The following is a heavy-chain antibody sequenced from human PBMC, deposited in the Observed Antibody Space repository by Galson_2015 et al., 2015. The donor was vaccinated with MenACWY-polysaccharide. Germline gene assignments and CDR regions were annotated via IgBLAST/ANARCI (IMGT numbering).Heavy chain of an antibody. CDR2: IQYDGSNK. J-gene: IGHJ3*02. V-gene: IGHV3-33*01. Sequence: SLRLSCAASGSRFSNSGMHWVRQAPGKGLEWVAVIQYDGSNKEYADSVKGRFTISRDNSKNTVFLEMNTLGVEDTAVYYCAREGSRIVFHAFEIWGQGTMVTVTS. D-gene: IGHD2-2*01. CDR3: AREGSRIVFHAFEI. CDR1: GSRFSNSG.